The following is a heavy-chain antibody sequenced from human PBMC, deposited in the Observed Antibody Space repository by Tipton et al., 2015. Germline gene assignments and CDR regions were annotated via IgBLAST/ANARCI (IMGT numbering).Heavy chain of an antibody. J-gene: IGHJ5*02. Sequence: QSGPEVKKPGASVRVSCEASGYSFTTYDIIWVRQATGQGLEWMGWMKPNSGNTGYAQKFQGRVTMTRNTSISTAFMDLSSLRSEDTAVYYCARGRAAYDYGDYGGFDPWGQGTLVIVSS. V-gene: IGHV1-8*01. D-gene: IGHD4-17*01. CDR3: ARGRAAYDYGDYGGFDP. CDR2: MKPNSGNT. CDR1: GYSFTTYD.